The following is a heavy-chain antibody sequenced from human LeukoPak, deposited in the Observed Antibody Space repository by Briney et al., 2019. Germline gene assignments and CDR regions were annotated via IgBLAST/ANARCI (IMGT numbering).Heavy chain of an antibody. D-gene: IGHD4-23*01. CDR3: ARRSAPGGNSGPDRVYYYGMDV. CDR2: ISAYNGNT. CDR1: GYTFTSYG. J-gene: IGHJ6*02. Sequence: ASVKVSCKASGYTFTSYGISWVRQAPGQGLEWMGWISAYNGNTNYAQKLQGRVTMTTDTSTSTAYMELRSLRSDDTAVYYCARRSAPGGNSGPDRVYYYGMDVWGQGTTVTVSS. V-gene: IGHV1-18*01.